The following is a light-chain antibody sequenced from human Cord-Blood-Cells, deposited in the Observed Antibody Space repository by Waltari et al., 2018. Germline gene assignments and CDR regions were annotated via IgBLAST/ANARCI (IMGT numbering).Light chain of an antibody. CDR2: GAY. V-gene: IGKV3-15*01. J-gene: IGKJ4*01. CDR1: QSVSSN. CDR3: QQYNNWPPVT. Sequence: EIVMTQSPATLSVSPGERATLSCRASQSVSSNLAWYQQKPGQAPRLLIYGAYTRATGIPARFSGSGSGTEFTLTISSLQSEDLAVYYCQQYNNWPPVTFGGETKVEIK.